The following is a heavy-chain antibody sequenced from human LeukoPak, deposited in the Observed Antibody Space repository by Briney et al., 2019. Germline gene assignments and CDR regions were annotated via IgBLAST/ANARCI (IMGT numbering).Heavy chain of an antibody. Sequence: GGSLRLSCAASGFTFSSYAMSWVRQAPGKGLEWVSVIYSGGSTYYADSVKGRFTISRDNSKNTLYLQMNSLRAEDTAVYYCARDFVLGDYYYMDVWGKGTTVTISS. J-gene: IGHJ6*03. CDR2: IYSGGST. CDR1: GFTFSSYA. V-gene: IGHV3-53*01. D-gene: IGHD3-16*01. CDR3: ARDFVLGDYYYMDV.